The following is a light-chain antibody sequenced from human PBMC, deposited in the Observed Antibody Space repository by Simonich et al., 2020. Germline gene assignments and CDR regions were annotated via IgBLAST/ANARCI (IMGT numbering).Light chain of an antibody. Sequence: IQLTQSPSFLSASVGDRVTITCRASQGISSYLPWYQQKPGKAPKLLIYAASTLQSGVPSMFSGSGSGTEFTLTISSLQPEDFATYYCQQLNSYPPYTFGQGTKLEIK. CDR3: QQLNSYPPYT. CDR1: QGISSY. J-gene: IGKJ2*01. V-gene: IGKV1-9*01. CDR2: AAS.